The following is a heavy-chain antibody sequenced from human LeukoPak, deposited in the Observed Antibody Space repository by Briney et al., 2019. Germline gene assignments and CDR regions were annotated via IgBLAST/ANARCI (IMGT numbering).Heavy chain of an antibody. V-gene: IGHV4-34*01. Sequence: LETLSLTCAVYGGSFSGYYWSWIRQPPGKGLEWIGEINHSGSTNYNPSLKSRVTISVDTSKNQFSLKLSSVTAADTAVHYCARGSTFFPFDYWGQGTLVTVSS. CDR3: ARGSTFFPFDY. CDR1: GGSFSGYY. D-gene: IGHD2/OR15-2a*01. CDR2: INHSGST. J-gene: IGHJ4*02.